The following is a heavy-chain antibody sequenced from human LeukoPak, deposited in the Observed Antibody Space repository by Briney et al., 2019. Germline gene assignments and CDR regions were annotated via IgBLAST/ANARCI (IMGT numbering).Heavy chain of an antibody. V-gene: IGHV3-48*01. Sequence: GGSLRLSCAASGFTFTIFGLNWVRQAPGKGPEWISYIDARSGITYYADSVQGRFTISRDDARESVFPQMDGLRVDDTAVYYCARTYDFGRGPPGDAFDNWGPGTWVIVSA. CDR2: IDARSGIT. J-gene: IGHJ3*02. CDR3: ARTYDFGRGPPGDAFDN. D-gene: IGHD3-3*01. CDR1: GFTFTIFG.